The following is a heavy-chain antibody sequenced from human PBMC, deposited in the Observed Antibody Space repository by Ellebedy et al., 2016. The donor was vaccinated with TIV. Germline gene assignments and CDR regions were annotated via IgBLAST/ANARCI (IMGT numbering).Heavy chain of an antibody. J-gene: IGHJ3*02. V-gene: IGHV1-69*13. CDR3: ARGKDVWGSYRYPAFDI. CDR2: IIPIFGTA. D-gene: IGHD3-16*02. CDR1: GYTFTSYG. Sequence: SVKVSXXASGYTFTSYGISWVRQAPGQGLEWMGGIIPIFGTANYAQKFQGRVTITADESTSTAYMELSSLRSEDTAVYYCARGKDVWGSYRYPAFDIWGQGTMVTVSS.